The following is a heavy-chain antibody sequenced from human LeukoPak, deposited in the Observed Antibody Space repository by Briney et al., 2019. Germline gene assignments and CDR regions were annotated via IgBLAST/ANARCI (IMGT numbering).Heavy chain of an antibody. CDR2: IYYSGST. V-gene: IGHV4-59*01. J-gene: IGHJ4*02. CDR3: ARNTHRLDY. D-gene: IGHD3-16*02. Sequence: SETLSRTCAVYGGSFSGYYWSWIRQPPGKGLEWIGYIYYSGSTNYNPSLKSRVTISVDTSKNQFSLKLSSVTAADTAVYYCARNTHRLDYWGQGTLVTVSS. CDR1: GGSFSGYY.